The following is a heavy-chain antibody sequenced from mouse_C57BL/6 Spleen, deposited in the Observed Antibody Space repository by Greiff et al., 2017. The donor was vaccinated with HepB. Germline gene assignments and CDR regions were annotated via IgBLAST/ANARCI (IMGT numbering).Heavy chain of an antibody. V-gene: IGHV5-4*01. CDR1: GFTFSSYA. Sequence: EVQLVESGGGLVKPGGSLKLSCAASGFTFSSYAMSWVRQTPEKRLEWVATISDGGSYTYYPDNVKGRFTISRDNAKNNLYLQMSHLKSEDTAMYYCARDWSITTVRYFDVWGTGTTVTVSS. CDR2: ISDGGSYT. CDR3: ARDWSITTVRYFDV. D-gene: IGHD1-1*01. J-gene: IGHJ1*03.